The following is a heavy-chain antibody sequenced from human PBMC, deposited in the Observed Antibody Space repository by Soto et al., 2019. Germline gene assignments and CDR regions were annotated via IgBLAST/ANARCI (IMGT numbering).Heavy chain of an antibody. Sequence: QVQLVQSGAAVKKPGSSVKVSCKASGGTFSSYAISWVRQAPGQGLEWMGGIIPIFGTANYAQKVQGRVTITADESTSTGYMELSSLRSEETAVYYCARDGTFGIVVVPAAENYYYYGMDVWGQGTTVTVSS. CDR1: GGTFSSYA. J-gene: IGHJ6*02. D-gene: IGHD2-2*01. CDR3: ARDGTFGIVVVPAAENYYYYGMDV. V-gene: IGHV1-69*01. CDR2: IIPIFGTA.